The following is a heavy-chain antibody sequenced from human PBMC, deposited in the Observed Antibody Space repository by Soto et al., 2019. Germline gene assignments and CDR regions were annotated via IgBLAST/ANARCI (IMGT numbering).Heavy chain of an antibody. D-gene: IGHD2-15*01. CDR3: LRGSPDPFLVEVAVPSGPDF. Sequence: ASVRVSSKGSGYPLSDYYLHCVLQAPGQDIDWLGWLHPHIGGRANAHRFRGKGNITRDTSITTAFMEPSSLSADDTAVYYWLRGSPDPFLVEVAVPSGPDFWGQGTLVTVSS. CDR1: GYPLSDYY. V-gene: IGHV1-2*07. J-gene: IGHJ4*02. CDR2: LHPHIGGR.